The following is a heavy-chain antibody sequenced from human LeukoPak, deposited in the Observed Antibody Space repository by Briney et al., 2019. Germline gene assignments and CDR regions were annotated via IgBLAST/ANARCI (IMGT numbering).Heavy chain of an antibody. J-gene: IGHJ5*02. V-gene: IGHV4-34*01. Sequence: SETLSLTCVVYGGSFSGYYWSWIRQPPGKGLEWIGEISHSGSTNYNPSLKSRVTISVDTSKNQFSLKLSSVTAADTAVYYRAKNTGSYYWSWFDPWGQGTLVTVSS. CDR3: AKNTGSYYWSWFDP. D-gene: IGHD1-26*01. CDR1: GGSFSGYY. CDR2: ISHSGST.